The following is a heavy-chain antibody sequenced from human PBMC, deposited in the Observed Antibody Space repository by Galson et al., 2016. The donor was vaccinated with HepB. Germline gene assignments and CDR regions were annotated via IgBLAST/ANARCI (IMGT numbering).Heavy chain of an antibody. V-gene: IGHV1-69*13. CDR1: GGTFSNYA. Sequence: SVKVSCKASGGTFSNYAISWVRQAPGQGLEWMGGIIHIYGRSNYAQKFQGRVTITADESTSIAYMEVSRLKSEDTAVYYCARDRVVCDRDCSTSGYFDLWGGGTLVTVSS. J-gene: IGHJ2*01. D-gene: IGHD2-21*02. CDR3: ARDRVVCDRDCSTSGYFDL. CDR2: IIHIYGRS.